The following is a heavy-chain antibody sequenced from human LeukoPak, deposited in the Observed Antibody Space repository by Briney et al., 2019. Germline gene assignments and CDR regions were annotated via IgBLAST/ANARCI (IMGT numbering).Heavy chain of an antibody. CDR3: ATSSPGIAVAGTYYFDY. CDR2: IYYSGST. V-gene: IGHV4-39*01. D-gene: IGHD6-19*01. CDR1: GGSISSSSYY. Sequence: PSETLSLTCTVSGGSISSSSYYWGWIRQPPGKGLEWIGSIYYSGSTYYNPSLKSRVTISVDTSKIQFSLKLSSVTAADTAVYYCATSSPGIAVAGTYYFDYWGQGTLVTVSS. J-gene: IGHJ4*02.